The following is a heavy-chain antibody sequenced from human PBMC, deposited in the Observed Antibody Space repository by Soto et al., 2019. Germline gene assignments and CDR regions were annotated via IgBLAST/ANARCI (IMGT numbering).Heavy chain of an antibody. CDR1: GFSVSNAKLG. CDR3: ARMPRFLPFDH. V-gene: IGHV2-26*01. J-gene: IGHJ4*02. CDR2: IFSNDEK. Sequence: QVTLKESGPVLVKPTETLTLTCTVSGFSVSNAKLGVSWIRQPPAKALEWLAHIFSNDEKSYSTSLKSRLTISKDTSKNQVVLTMTNMDPVDTATYFCARMPRFLPFDHWGQGTLVTVSS.